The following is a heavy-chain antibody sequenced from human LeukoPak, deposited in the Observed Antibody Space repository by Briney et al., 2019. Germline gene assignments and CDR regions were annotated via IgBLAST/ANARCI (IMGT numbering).Heavy chain of an antibody. CDR1: GFTFSNSD. Sequence: GSSLRLSCAASGFTFSNSDMHWVRQAPGKDLEWVAVIWDNGNNKYYGDSVNGRFTTSRDNSKNTLHLQMNSLRPEDSAIYYCAKGGHCTSTSCYYFDSWGQGALVTVSA. V-gene: IGHV3-33*06. CDR3: AKGGHCTSTSCYYFDS. D-gene: IGHD2-2*01. CDR2: IWDNGNNK. J-gene: IGHJ4*02.